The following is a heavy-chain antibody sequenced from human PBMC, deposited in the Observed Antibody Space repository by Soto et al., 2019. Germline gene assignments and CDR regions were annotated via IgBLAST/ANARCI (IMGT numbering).Heavy chain of an antibody. CDR1: GGSISGGGFY. V-gene: IGHV4-31*03. Sequence: SETLSLTCTVSGGSISGGGFYWSWIRQHPEKGLEWIRYIFYRGNTNYNPSFTSRISISVDTSKNQFSLNMTSVTAADTAVKYCRGKGGYGHSVFDSGGPGTLVTVSS. D-gene: IGHD4-17*01. J-gene: IGHJ4*02. CDR3: RGKGGYGHSVFDS. CDR2: IFYRGNT.